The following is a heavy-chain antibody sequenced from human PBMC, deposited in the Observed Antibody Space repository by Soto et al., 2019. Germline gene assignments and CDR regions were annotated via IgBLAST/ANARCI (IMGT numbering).Heavy chain of an antibody. J-gene: IGHJ4*02. CDR1: GGSISSGDYY. D-gene: IGHD3-22*01. Sequence: TLSLTCTVSGGSISSGDYYWSWIRQPPGKGLEWIGYIYYSGSTYYNPSLKSRVTISVDTSKNQFSLKLSSVTAADTAVYYCARVSYYYDSSGYSYYFDYWGQGTLVTVSS. CDR3: ARVSYYYDSSGYSYYFDY. V-gene: IGHV4-30-4*01. CDR2: IYYSGST.